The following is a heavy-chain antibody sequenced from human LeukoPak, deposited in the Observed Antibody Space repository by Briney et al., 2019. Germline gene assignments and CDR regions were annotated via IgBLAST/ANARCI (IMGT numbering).Heavy chain of an antibody. D-gene: IGHD2-2*02. CDR2: ISYDGSNK. CDR3: ASGLYDAFDI. Sequence: GGSLRLSCAASGFTFSSYGMHWVRQAPGKGLEWVAVISYDGSNKYYADSVKGRFTISRDNSKNTLYLQMNSLRAEDTAVYYCASGLYDAFDIWGQGTMVTVSS. V-gene: IGHV3-30*19. J-gene: IGHJ3*02. CDR1: GFTFSSYG.